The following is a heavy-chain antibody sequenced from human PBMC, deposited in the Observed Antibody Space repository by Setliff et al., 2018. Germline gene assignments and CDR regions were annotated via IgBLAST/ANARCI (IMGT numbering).Heavy chain of an antibody. Sequence: LSLTCTVSNFSLTSGFFWAWVRQPPGKGLEWIATVYHRGSTDYKPSLKSRATISVDTSTNQFSLKLTSMTAADTAVYFCAREGRSSTRGWYMDAWGKGTSVTVSS. J-gene: IGHJ6*03. CDR3: AREGRSSTRGWYMDA. V-gene: IGHV4-38-2*02. CDR1: NFSLTSGFF. D-gene: IGHD2-2*01. CDR2: VYHRGST.